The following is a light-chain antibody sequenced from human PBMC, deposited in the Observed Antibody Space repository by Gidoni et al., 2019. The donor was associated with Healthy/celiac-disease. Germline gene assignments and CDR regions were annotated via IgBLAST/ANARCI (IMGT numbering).Light chain of an antibody. V-gene: IGKV3-11*01. Sequence: EIVLTQSPATLALSPGARATLSCRASQSVSSYLAWYQQKPGQAPRLLIYDASNRATGIPARFSGSGSWTDFTLTISSLEPEDFAVYYCQQRSNWPTFGQGTKVEIK. J-gene: IGKJ1*01. CDR3: QQRSNWPT. CDR2: DAS. CDR1: QSVSSY.